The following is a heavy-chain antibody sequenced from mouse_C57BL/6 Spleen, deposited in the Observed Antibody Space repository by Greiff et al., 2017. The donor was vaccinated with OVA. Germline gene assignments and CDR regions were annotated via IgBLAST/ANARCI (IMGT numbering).Heavy chain of an antibody. J-gene: IGHJ1*03. Sequence: QVQLQQPGAELVMPGASVKLSCKASGYTFTSYWMHWVKQRPGQGLEWIGEIDPSDSYTNYNQKFKGKSTLTVDKSSSTAYMQLSSLTSEDSAVYYCARRDRDGYSWYFDVWGTGTTVTVSS. CDR2: IDPSDSYT. D-gene: IGHD2-3*01. V-gene: IGHV1-69*01. CDR3: ARRDRDGYSWYFDV. CDR1: GYTFTSYW.